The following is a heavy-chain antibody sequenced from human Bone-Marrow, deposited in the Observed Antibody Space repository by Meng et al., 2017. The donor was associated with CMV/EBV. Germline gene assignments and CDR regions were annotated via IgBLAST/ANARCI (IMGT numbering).Heavy chain of an antibody. CDR1: GFTSNSYG. V-gene: IGHV3-33*06. Sequence: GESLKISCAASGFTSNSYGMNWVRQAPGKGLEWVAVIWYDGSNKYYADYVKGRFTIARDNSKNTLYLQMNSLRAEDTVVYYCAKDGRVSPLNVDWLLLVPNYYYGMDVWGHGTTVTFSS. J-gene: IGHJ6*02. D-gene: IGHD3-9*01. CDR2: IWYDGSNK. CDR3: AKDGRVSPLNVDWLLLVPNYYYGMDV.